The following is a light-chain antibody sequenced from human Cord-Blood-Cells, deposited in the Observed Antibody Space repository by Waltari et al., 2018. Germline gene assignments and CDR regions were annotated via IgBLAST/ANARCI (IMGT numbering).Light chain of an antibody. CDR1: QSISSY. CDR3: QQSYSTPRT. J-gene: IGKJ1*01. Sequence: DIQMTQSPSSLSASVGDRVTITCRASQSISSYLNWYHQKPGKAPKLVSYAASSLQSGVPSRFSGSGSGTDFTLTISSLQPEDFATYYCQQSYSTPRTFGQGTKVEIK. CDR2: AAS. V-gene: IGKV1-39*01.